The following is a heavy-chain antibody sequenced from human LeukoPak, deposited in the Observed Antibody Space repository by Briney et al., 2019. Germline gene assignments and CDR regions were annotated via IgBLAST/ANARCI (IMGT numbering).Heavy chain of an antibody. J-gene: IGHJ4*02. CDR3: ARGGYSYGYYFDY. D-gene: IGHD5-18*01. CDR2: ISGSGGST. Sequence: GSLRLSCAVSGITLSNYGMSWVRQAPGKGLEWVAGISGSGGSTNYADSVKGRFTISRDNPKNTLFLQMNSLRAEDTAVYYCARGGYSYGYYFDYWGQGTLVTVSS. V-gene: IGHV3-23*01. CDR1: GITLSNYG.